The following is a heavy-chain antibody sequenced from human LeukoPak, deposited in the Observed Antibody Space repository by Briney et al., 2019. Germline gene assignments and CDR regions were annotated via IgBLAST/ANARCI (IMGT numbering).Heavy chain of an antibody. Sequence: SETLSLTCTVSGGSISKYYWSWIRQPPGKGLEWIGYIYYNGATNYNPSLKSRVTMSIDTSKNQFSLKLSSVTAADTAVYYCARARGDYYDSSGYYSAFDYWGQGTLVTVSS. CDR3: ARARGDYYDSSGYYSAFDY. D-gene: IGHD3-22*01. V-gene: IGHV4-59*08. CDR1: GGSISKYY. J-gene: IGHJ4*02. CDR2: IYYNGAT.